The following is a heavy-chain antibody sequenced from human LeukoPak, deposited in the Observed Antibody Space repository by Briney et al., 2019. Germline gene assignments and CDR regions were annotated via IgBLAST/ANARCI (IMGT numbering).Heavy chain of an antibody. D-gene: IGHD6-13*01. CDR2: IYYSGST. Sequence: SETLSLTCTVSGGSISSGDYYSSWIQQPPGKGLEWIGYIYYSGSTNYNPSLKSRLTIPVDTSKNQFSLKLSSVTAGDMAVYYCAWGIAAAGTTDYWGQGTLVTVSS. J-gene: IGHJ4*02. V-gene: IGHV4-61*08. CDR1: GGSISSGDYY. CDR3: AWGIAAAGTTDY.